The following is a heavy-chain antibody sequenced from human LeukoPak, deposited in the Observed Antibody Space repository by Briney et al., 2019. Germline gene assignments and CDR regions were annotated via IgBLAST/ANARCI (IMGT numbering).Heavy chain of an antibody. Sequence: GGSLRLSCAASGFTFSSYWMHWVRHAPGKGLVWVSRINSDGSSTSYADSVKGRFTISRDNAKNTLYLQMNSLRAEDTAVYYCARRDYDILTGYSHRENWFDPWGQGTLVTVSS. V-gene: IGHV3-74*01. J-gene: IGHJ5*02. CDR2: INSDGSST. CDR3: ARRDYDILTGYSHRENWFDP. D-gene: IGHD3-9*01. CDR1: GFTFSSYW.